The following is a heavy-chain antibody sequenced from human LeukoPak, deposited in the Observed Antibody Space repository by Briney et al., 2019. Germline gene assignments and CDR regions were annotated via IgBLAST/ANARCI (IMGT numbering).Heavy chain of an antibody. CDR2: INPNSGGT. CDR3: AREGIQLWLREAALPV. J-gene: IGHJ6*02. CDR1: GYTFTGYY. Sequence: GASVKVSCKASGYTFTGYYMHWVRQAPGQGLEWMGWINPNSGGTNYAQKFQGRVTMTRDTSISTAYMELSRLRSDDTAVYYCAREGIQLWLREAALPVWGQGTTVTVSS. D-gene: IGHD5-18*01. V-gene: IGHV1-2*02.